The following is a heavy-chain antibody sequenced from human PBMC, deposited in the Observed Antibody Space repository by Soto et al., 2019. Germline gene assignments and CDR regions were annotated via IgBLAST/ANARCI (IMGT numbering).Heavy chain of an antibody. CDR3: ARRPARGSGWPNWFDP. J-gene: IGHJ5*02. CDR1: GGSISSSSYY. V-gene: IGHV4-39*01. D-gene: IGHD6-19*01. CDR2: IYYSGST. Sequence: SETLSLTCTVSGGSISSSSYYWGWIRQPPGKGLEWIGSIYYSGSTYYNPSLKSRVTISVDTSKNQFSLKLSSVTAADSAVYYCARRPARGSGWPNWFDPWGQGTLVTVSS.